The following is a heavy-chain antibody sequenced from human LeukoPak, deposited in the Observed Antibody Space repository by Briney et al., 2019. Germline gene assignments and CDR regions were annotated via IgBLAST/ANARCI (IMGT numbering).Heavy chain of an antibody. V-gene: IGHV1-18*01. CDR1: GYTFTSYG. D-gene: IGHD6-13*01. CDR2: ISAYNGNT. CDR3: ARDQSVRLLQTSSTYFKHVFAI. Sequence: ASVKVSCKASGYTFTSYGISWVRQGPGQGLEWMGWISAYNGNTNYAQKLQGRVTMTTDTSTSTAYMELRSLRFDDTAVYYCARDQSVRLLQTSSTYFKHVFAIWGQGSMVTVSS. J-gene: IGHJ3*02.